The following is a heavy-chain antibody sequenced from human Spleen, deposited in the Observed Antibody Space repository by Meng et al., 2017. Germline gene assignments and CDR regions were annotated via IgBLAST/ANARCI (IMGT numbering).Heavy chain of an antibody. CDR1: GYSFTSYW. V-gene: IGHV5-51*01. D-gene: IGHD4-17*01. CDR2: IYPRDSDT. J-gene: IGHJ4*02. Sequence: GESLKISCKGSGYSFTSYWIGWVRQMPGKGLEWMGIIYPRDSDTSYSQSFPGQVTISADKSISTAYLPWSRLKASDTARYYCARHGTYGLAPHPNDYWGQGTLVTVSS. CDR3: ARHGTYGLAPHPNDY.